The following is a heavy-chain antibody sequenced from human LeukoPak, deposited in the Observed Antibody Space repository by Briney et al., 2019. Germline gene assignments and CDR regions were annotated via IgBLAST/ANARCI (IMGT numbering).Heavy chain of an antibody. CDR2: IIPILGIA. Sequence: SVKVSCKASGGTFSSYAISWVRQAPGQGLEWMGRIIPILGIANYAQKFQGRVTITADKSTSTAYMELSSLRSEGTAVYYCARCDPYSSAFDYWGQGTLVTVSS. J-gene: IGHJ4*02. CDR3: ARCDPYSSAFDY. CDR1: GGTFSSYA. V-gene: IGHV1-69*04. D-gene: IGHD6-25*01.